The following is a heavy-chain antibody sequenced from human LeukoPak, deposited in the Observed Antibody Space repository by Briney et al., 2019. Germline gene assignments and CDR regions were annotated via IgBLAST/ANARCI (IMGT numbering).Heavy chain of an antibody. J-gene: IGHJ4*02. Sequence: GGSLRLSCAASGFTVSSNYMSWVRQAPGKGLEWVSVIYSGGSTYYADSVKGRFTISRDNSKNTLYLQMNSLRAEDTAVYYCARATAVGAAAGHFDYLGQRTLVTVSS. V-gene: IGHV3-53*01. CDR1: GFTVSSNY. D-gene: IGHD6-13*01. CDR2: IYSGGST. CDR3: ARATAVGAAAGHFDY.